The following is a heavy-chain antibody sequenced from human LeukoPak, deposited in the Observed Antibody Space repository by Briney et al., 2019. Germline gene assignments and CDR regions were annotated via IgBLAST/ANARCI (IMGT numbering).Heavy chain of an antibody. Sequence: SVGSLRLSCAASGFTFSSYWMHWVRQAPGKGLEWVAGITDNGLARNYADSVQGRFTIPRYDSRSTVDLQMNSLRVEDTALYYCARDGWGWAQYDYWGQGTLVTVSS. CDR1: GFTFSSYW. CDR3: ARDGWGWAQYDY. V-gene: IGHV3-30*03. D-gene: IGHD5-24*01. CDR2: ITDNGLAR. J-gene: IGHJ4*02.